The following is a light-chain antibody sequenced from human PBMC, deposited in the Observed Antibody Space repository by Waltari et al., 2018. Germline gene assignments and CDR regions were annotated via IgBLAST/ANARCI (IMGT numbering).Light chain of an antibody. CDR2: TAS. CDR1: QSISSY. V-gene: IGKV1-39*01. CDR3: QQTYRTPRT. J-gene: IGKJ1*01. Sequence: DIQMTQSPASLSASVRDRVTITCRASQSISSYLNWYQQKPGEAPKLLIYTASNLQSGVPSRFSGSGGGTDFALTINSLQPEDSATYYCQQTYRTPRTFGQGTKVEIK.